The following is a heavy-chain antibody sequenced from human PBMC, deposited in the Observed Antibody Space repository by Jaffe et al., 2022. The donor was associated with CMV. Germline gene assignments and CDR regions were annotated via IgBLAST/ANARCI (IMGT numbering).Heavy chain of an antibody. CDR1: GYTFTSYD. CDR3: ARCSHSLADSSGYYWSFDL. D-gene: IGHD3-22*01. V-gene: IGHV1-8*01. J-gene: IGHJ2*01. CDR2: MNPNSGNT. Sequence: QVQLVQSGAEVKKPGASVKVSCKASGYTFTSYDLNWVRQATGQGLEWMGWMNPNSGNTGYAQKFQGRVTMTRNTSISTAYMELSSLRSEDTAVYYCARCSHSLADSSGYYWSFDLWGRGTLVTVSS.